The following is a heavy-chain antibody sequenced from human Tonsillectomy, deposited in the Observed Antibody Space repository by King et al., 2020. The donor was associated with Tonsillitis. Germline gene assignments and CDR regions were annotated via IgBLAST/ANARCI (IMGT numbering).Heavy chain of an antibody. Sequence: VQLVESGGVVVQPGGSLRLSCAASGFTFDDYAMHWVRQAPGKGLEWVSLISWDGGSTYYADSVKGRFTISRDNSKNSLYLQMNSLRAEDTALYYCAKEGGHYDILTGYQYYFDYWGQGTLVTVSS. CDR2: ISWDGGST. D-gene: IGHD3-9*01. CDR1: GFTFDDYA. J-gene: IGHJ4*02. V-gene: IGHV3-43D*03. CDR3: AKEGGHYDILTGYQYYFDY.